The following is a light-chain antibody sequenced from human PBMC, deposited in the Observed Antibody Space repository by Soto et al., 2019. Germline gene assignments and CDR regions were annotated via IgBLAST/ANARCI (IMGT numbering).Light chain of an antibody. V-gene: IGLV7-46*01. CDR2: DTS. CDR1: TGAVTSGHY. Sequence: QAVVTQEPSLTVSPGGTVTLTCGSSTGAVTSGHYPYWFQQKPGQAPRTLIYDTSNKHSWTPARFSGSLLGGKAALTLSGAQPEDDAEYYCLLSYSGARGVFGGGTKVTVL. J-gene: IGLJ2*01. CDR3: LLSYSGARGV.